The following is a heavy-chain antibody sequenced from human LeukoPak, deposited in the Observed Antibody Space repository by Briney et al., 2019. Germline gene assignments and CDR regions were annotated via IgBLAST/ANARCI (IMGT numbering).Heavy chain of an antibody. CDR1: GGSISSGGYY. V-gene: IGHV4-30-2*01. J-gene: IGHJ4*02. CDR2: ISHSGST. Sequence: SQTLSLTCTVSGGSISSGGYYWSWIRQPPGKGLEWIGEISHSGSTNYNPSLKSRVTISVDTSKNQFSLKLSSVTAADTAVYYCARVGYSGYDVMYYFDYWGQGTLVTVSS. D-gene: IGHD5-12*01. CDR3: ARVGYSGYDVMYYFDY.